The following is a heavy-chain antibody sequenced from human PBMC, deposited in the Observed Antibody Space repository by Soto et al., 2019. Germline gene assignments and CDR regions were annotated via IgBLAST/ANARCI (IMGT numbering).Heavy chain of an antibody. J-gene: IGHJ4*02. D-gene: IGHD6-6*01. CDR2: ISAYNGNT. CDR1: GYTFTSYG. V-gene: IGHV1-18*01. Sequence: QVQLVQSGAEVKKPGASVKVSCKASGYTFTSYGITWVRQAPGQWLEWMGWISAYNGNTSYAQKLQGSVTMTTDTSTSTAYMALRSLRSDDTAVYYCARDRNGDSSSRDRYFAYWGQGTLVTVSS. CDR3: ARDRNGDSSSRDRYFAY.